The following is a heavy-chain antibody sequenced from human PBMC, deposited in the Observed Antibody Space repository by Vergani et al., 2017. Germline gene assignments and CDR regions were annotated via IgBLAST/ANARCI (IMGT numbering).Heavy chain of an antibody. D-gene: IGHD2-21*01. CDR2: IHNRGKT. CDR1: GYSIGSGFY. Sequence: QVRLEESGPGLVKPSETLSLTCSVSGYSIGSGFYWAWIRQSPGEGLQWLTSIHNRGKTYHNPSLKSRVSVSLDTSKDRGSLNLTSVTATDTAVYYWARSQGDYWCFDLWGAGSLVTVSS. V-gene: IGHV4-38-2*01. CDR3: ARSQGDYWCFDL. J-gene: IGHJ2*01.